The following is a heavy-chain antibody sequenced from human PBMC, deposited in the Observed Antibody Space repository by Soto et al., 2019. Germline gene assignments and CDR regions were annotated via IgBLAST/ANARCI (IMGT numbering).Heavy chain of an antibody. Sequence: SVKVSCKASGGTFSSYAISWVRQAPGQGLEWMGGIIPIFGTANYAQKFQGRVTITADESTSTAYMELSSLRSGDTAVYYCARDTGYDSSGYYRGAFDIWGQGTMVTVSS. CDR1: GGTFSSYA. V-gene: IGHV1-69*13. CDR3: ARDTGYDSSGYYRGAFDI. J-gene: IGHJ3*02. CDR2: IIPIFGTA. D-gene: IGHD3-22*01.